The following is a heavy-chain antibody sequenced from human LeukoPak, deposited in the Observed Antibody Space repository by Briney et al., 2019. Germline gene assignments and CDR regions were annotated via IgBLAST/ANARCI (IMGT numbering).Heavy chain of an antibody. V-gene: IGHV3-23*01. CDR1: GSTFSSYA. CDR3: ANGGGGSGDYYYFDY. D-gene: IGHD3-10*01. J-gene: IGHJ4*02. CDR2: ISGSGGST. Sequence: GGSLRLSCAASGSTFSSYAMSWVRQGPGRGLEWVSAISGSGGSTYYTGSVKGRFTISRGNSKNTVYLQMNSLRAEDAAVYYCANGGGGSGDYYYFDYWGQGTLVTVSS.